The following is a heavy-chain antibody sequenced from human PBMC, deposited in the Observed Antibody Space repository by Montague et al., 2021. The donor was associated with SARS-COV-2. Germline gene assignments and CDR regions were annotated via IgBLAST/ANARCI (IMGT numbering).Heavy chain of an antibody. CDR1: GGSIASGYNY. CDR2: MHSSGST. Sequence: TLSLTCTVSGGSIASGYNYWSWIRQPAGRGLEWIGRMHSSGSTDYNPSLKSRVTISVDLSKNQFSLKLNSVTAADTAVYYCAREDRWNWFDPWGQGTLVIVSS. V-gene: IGHV4-61*02. CDR3: AREDRWNWFDP. D-gene: IGHD5-24*01. J-gene: IGHJ5*02.